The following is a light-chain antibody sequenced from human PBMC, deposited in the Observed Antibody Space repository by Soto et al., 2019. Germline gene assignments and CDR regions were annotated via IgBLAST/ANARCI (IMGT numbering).Light chain of an antibody. V-gene: IGKV3-20*01. Sequence: EIVLTQSPGTLSLSPGERATLSCRASKSLSAGYLAWFQQNPGQAPRLLIHSASSRATGIPDRFSGSGSGTDFTLTISRLEPEDFVVYYCQQNSSLPITFGQGTRLEIK. CDR3: QQNSSLPIT. J-gene: IGKJ5*01. CDR2: SAS. CDR1: KSLSAGY.